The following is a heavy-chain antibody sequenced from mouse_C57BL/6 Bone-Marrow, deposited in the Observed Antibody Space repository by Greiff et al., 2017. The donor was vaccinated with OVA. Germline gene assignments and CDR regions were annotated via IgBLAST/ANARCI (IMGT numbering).Heavy chain of an antibody. Sequence: VQLQQPGAELVKPGASVKLSCKASGYTFTSYWMHWVKQRPGQGLEWIGMIHPNSGSTNYNEKFKSKATLTVDKSSSTAYMQLSSLTSEDSAVYYCASDAGTGSFDYWGKGTTLTVSS. CDR2: IHPNSGST. CDR3: ASDAGTGSFDY. V-gene: IGHV1-64*01. J-gene: IGHJ2*01. CDR1: GYTFTSYW. D-gene: IGHD4-1*01.